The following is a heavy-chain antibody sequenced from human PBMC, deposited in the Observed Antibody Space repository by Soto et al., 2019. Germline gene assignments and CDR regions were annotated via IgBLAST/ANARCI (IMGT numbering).Heavy chain of an antibody. J-gene: IGHJ4*02. V-gene: IGHV3-30-3*01. D-gene: IGHD1-26*01. CDR1: GYTFCSYA. Sequence: PGGSPRISCAACGYTFCSYAMHWVRQEPGKGLEWVAVISYDGSNKYYADSVKGRFTISRDNSKNTLYLQMNSLRAEDTAVYYCARDSGSYSGYFDYWGQGTLVTVSS. CDR2: ISYDGSNK. CDR3: ARDSGSYSGYFDY.